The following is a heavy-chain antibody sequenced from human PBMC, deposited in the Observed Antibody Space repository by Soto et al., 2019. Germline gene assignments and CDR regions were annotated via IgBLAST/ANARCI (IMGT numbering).Heavy chain of an antibody. J-gene: IGHJ6*02. Sequence: ASVKVSCKVSGYTLTELSMHWVRQAPGKGLEWMGGFDPEDGEKIYAQKFQGRVTMTEDTSTDTAYMELSSLRAEDTAVYYCRAVAGPYYDDGMDVWGQGTTVTVSS. D-gene: IGHD6-19*01. V-gene: IGHV1-24*01. CDR3: RAVAGPYYDDGMDV. CDR1: GYTLTELS. CDR2: FDPEDGEK.